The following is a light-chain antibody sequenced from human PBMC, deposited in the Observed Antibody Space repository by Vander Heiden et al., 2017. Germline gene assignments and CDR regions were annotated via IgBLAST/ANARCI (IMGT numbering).Light chain of an antibody. Sequence: DNHLTHPPSFLSATVGNRVTITGRASQGIRNYLAWYQQKPGKAPRLLIYAASTLQTGVPSRFSGSGSGTEFTLTISSLQPEDFATYYCQQLNSYPLTFGGGTKVEIE. J-gene: IGKJ4*01. CDR1: QGIRNY. CDR2: AAS. V-gene: IGKV1-9*01. CDR3: QQLNSYPLT.